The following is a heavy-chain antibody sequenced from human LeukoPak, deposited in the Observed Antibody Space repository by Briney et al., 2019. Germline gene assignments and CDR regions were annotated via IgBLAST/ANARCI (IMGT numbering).Heavy chain of an antibody. CDR3: ARETLSGL. CDR1: GGSFSGYY. D-gene: IGHD2/OR15-2a*01. Sequence: PSETLSLTCAVYGGSFSGYYWSWIRQPPGKGLEWIGEINHSGSTNYNPSLKSRVTISVDTSKNQFSLKLSSVTAADTAVYYCARETLSGLWGQGTLVTVSS. CDR2: INHSGST. J-gene: IGHJ4*02. V-gene: IGHV4-34*01.